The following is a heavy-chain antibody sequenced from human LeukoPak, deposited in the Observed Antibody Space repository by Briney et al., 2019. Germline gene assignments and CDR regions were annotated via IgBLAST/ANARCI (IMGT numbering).Heavy chain of an antibody. CDR2: ISYDGSNK. CDR1: GFTFSSYA. Sequence: SGGSLRLSCAASGFTFSSYAMHWVRQAPGKGLEWVAVISYDGSNKYYADSVKGRFTISRDNSKNTLYLQMSSLRAEDTAVYYCARPPRGRGTPPKIDYWGQGTLVTVSS. J-gene: IGHJ4*02. V-gene: IGHV3-30-3*01. CDR3: ARPPRGRGTPPKIDY. D-gene: IGHD3-10*01.